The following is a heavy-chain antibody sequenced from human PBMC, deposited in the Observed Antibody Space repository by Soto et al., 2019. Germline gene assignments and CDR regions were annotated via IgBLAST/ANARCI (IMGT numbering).Heavy chain of an antibody. CDR3: ARHSLALRKNNWFDP. CDR2: IFYLGSS. J-gene: IGHJ5*02. D-gene: IGHD3-3*02. CDR1: GDSIISSDFY. Sequence: SETLSLTCTVSGDSIISSDFYWVWVRHPPGKGLEWIGSIFYLGSSYYNPSLKSRVTMSVDTSKNQFSLRLRSVTAADTALYFCARHSLALRKNNWFDPWGQGIMVTVS. V-gene: IGHV4-39*01.